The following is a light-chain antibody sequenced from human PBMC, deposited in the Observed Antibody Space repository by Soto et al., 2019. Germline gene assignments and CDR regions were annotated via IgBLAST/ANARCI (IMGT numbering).Light chain of an antibody. V-gene: IGKV1-9*01. J-gene: IGKJ1*01. Sequence: IQLTQSPSSLSASVGDRVTITCRASEDIITYVAWYQQKPGKAPKLLIYGASTLQGGVPLRFSGSGSGTDFTLTISSLQPEDFATYYCQQLNIYPITFGQGTKVDIK. CDR2: GAS. CDR1: EDIITY. CDR3: QQLNIYPIT.